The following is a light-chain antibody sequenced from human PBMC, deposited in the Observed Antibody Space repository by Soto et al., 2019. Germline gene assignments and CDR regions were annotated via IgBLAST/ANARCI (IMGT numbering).Light chain of an antibody. CDR2: EVS. V-gene: IGLV2-8*01. J-gene: IGLJ2*01. Sequence: QSALTQPPSASGSPGQSVTISCSGTSSDVGGYISVSWYQQHPGKAPKLMIYEVSKRPSGVPDRFSGSKSGNTASLTVSGVQAEDEADYYCSSYGGSNNLVFGGGTKLTVL. CDR3: SSYGGSNNLV. CDR1: SSDVGGYIS.